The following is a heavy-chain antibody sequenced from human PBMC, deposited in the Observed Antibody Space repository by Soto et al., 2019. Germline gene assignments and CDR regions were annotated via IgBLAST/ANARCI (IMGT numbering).Heavy chain of an antibody. V-gene: IGHV1-69*13. CDR3: AREIFGVIISGGRDDFDI. J-gene: IGHJ3*02. Sequence: SVKVSCKASGGTFSTYAISWVRQAPGQGLEWMGGIIPIFGTAKYAQKFQGRVTITADESTSTAYMELSSLRSEDTAVYYCAREIFGVIISGGRDDFDIWGQGTLVTVSS. CDR1: GGTFSTYA. D-gene: IGHD3-3*01. CDR2: IIPIFGTA.